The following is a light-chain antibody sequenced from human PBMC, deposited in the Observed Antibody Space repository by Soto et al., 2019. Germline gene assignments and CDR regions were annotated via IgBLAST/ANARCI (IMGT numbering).Light chain of an antibody. CDR3: QLLIT. CDR1: QGISSY. V-gene: IGKV1-9*01. CDR2: AAS. J-gene: IGKJ3*01. Sequence: DIQLTQSPSFLSASEGDRVTITCRASQGISSYLAWYQQKPGKAPKLLIYAASTLQSGVPSRFSGSGSGTEFTLTISSLQPEDFATYYCQLLITFGPGTKVDIK.